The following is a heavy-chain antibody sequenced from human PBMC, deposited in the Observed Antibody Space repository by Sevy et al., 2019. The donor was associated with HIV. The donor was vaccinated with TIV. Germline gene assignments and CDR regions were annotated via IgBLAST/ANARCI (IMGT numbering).Heavy chain of an antibody. D-gene: IGHD1-26*01. Sequence: GGSLGLSCAPSGFTFITYGMNGVRQAPGKGRGGVPSIISSISYIYYADSVKGRFTISRDNAKNSLYLQMNSLRAEDTAVYYCAREEWELLDAFDIWGQGTMVTVSS. J-gene: IGHJ3*02. CDR1: GFTFITYG. CDR3: AREEWELLDAFDI. V-gene: IGHV3-21*01. CDR2: IISSISYI.